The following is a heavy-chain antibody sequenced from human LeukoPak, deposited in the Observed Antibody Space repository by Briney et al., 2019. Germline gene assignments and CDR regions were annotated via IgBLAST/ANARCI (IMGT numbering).Heavy chain of an antibody. CDR1: GFTFSSYW. D-gene: IGHD2-15*01. CDR3: GRDQTPFY. V-gene: IGHV3-7*01. J-gene: IGHJ4*02. Sequence: GGSLRLSCAASGFTFSSYWMSWVRQAPGKGLEWVANIKQDGSGKYYVDSVKGRFTISRDNAKSSMWLQMSSLRAEDTAVYYCGRDQTPFYWGQGSLVTVSS. CDR2: IKQDGSGK.